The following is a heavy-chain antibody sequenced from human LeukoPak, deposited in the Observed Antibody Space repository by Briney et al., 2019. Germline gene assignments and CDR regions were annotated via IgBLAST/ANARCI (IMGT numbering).Heavy chain of an antibody. CDR1: GFTFRNYT. D-gene: IGHD7-27*01. V-gene: IGHV3-30*02. Sequence: GGSLRLSCATSGFTFRNYTMHWVRQSPGKGLEWVAFIRSNGVADYHSDSVKGRLTISRDNNKNTLYLQMNRLRTEDTAVYYCARAWALDLWGRGTLVTVSS. J-gene: IGHJ2*01. CDR3: ARAWALDL. CDR2: IRSNGVAD.